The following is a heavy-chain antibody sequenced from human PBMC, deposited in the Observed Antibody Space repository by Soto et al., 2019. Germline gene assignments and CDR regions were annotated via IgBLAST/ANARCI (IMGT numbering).Heavy chain of an antibody. D-gene: IGHD3-10*01. Sequence: EVQLLEAGGNLIQPGGSLRLSCAASGFTFSSYAMSWVRQAPGQGLEWLSAISGPGATIYYADSVKGRFTISRDNSKNTLYRQMNSLTAEDTAVYYCAKMLTMVRGVTGLRDFDFWGQGTLVTVSS. CDR1: GFTFSSYA. J-gene: IGHJ4*02. CDR2: ISGPGATI. CDR3: AKMLTMVRGVTGLRDFDF. V-gene: IGHV3-23*01.